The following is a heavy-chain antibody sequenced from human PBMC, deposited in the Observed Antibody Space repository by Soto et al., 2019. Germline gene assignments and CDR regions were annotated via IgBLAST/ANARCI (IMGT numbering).Heavy chain of an antibody. V-gene: IGHV3-33*01. D-gene: IGHD2-15*01. J-gene: IGHJ4*02. Sequence: QVQLVESGGGVVQPGRSLRLSCAASGFTFSSYGMHWVRQAPGKGLEWVAVIWYDGSNKYYADSVKGRFTISRDNSKNTLCLQMNSLRAEGTAVYYCASDLGYCSGGSCPRLGIIDYWGQGTLVTVSS. CDR1: GFTFSSYG. CDR3: ASDLGYCSGGSCPRLGIIDY. CDR2: IWYDGSNK.